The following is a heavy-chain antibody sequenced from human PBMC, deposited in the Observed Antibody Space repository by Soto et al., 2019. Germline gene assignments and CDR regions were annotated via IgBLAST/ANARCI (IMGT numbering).Heavy chain of an antibody. D-gene: IGHD6-19*01. CDR3: ARDADASGWYHYGMDV. CDR2: IKQDGIEK. J-gene: IGHJ6*02. V-gene: IGHV3-7*01. CDR1: GFSLSSYW. Sequence: GGSLRLSCAASGFSLSSYWMNWVSQDPGKGLEWVGNIKQDGIEKYYVDSVKGRFFISRDNAKNSLYLQVNSLRAEDTAVYYCARDADASGWYHYGMDVGGQGTMVTVSS.